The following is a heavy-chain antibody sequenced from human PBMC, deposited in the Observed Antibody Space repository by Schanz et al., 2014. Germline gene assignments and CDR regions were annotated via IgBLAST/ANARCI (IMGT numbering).Heavy chain of an antibody. J-gene: IGHJ3*01. D-gene: IGHD3-22*01. CDR3: AKVWGSDYFYPFDY. V-gene: IGHV3-23*04. CDR1: GFTFNNYD. Sequence: EVQLVESGGGLVQPGGSLRLSCAASGFTFNNYDMNWVRLVPGKGLECVSGISGGGGSAYYADSVKGRFTISRDNSKNTLYLQMSSLRAEDTAVYYCAKVWGSDYFYPFDYWGQGTMVTVSS. CDR2: ISGGGGSA.